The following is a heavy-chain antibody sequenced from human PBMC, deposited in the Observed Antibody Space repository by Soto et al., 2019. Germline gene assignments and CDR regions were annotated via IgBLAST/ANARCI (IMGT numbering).Heavy chain of an antibody. CDR3: AKASVWYPYFDS. Sequence: PWGSLRLSCSASGFTFSIYAMHWVRQAPGKGLEYVSSISTNGGNTHYADSVKGRFTISRDNSKNTHYLQMSNLRAEDTAVYYCAKASVWYPYFDSWGQGTLVTVSS. CDR1: GFTFSIYA. V-gene: IGHV3-64D*06. CDR2: ISTNGGNT. D-gene: IGHD6-13*01. J-gene: IGHJ4*02.